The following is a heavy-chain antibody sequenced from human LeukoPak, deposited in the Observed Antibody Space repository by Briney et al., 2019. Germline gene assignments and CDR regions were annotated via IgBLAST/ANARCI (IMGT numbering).Heavy chain of an antibody. D-gene: IGHD4-23*01. CDR2: MSYSGNT. CDR1: GGSISSSSYY. J-gene: IGHJ6*03. CDR3: ARRKGGYSYYYYYMDV. Sequence: SETLSLTCTVSGGSISSSSYYWGWIRQPPGRGLEWIGSMSYSGNTYYNPSLKSRVTISVDTSKNQFSLKLSSVTAADTAVYYCARRKGGYSYYYYYMDVWGKGTTVTVSS. V-gene: IGHV4-39*01.